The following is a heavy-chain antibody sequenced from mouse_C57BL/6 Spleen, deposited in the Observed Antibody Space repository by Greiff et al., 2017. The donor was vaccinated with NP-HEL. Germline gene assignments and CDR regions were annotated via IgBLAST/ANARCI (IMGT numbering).Heavy chain of an antibody. CDR2: IWWDDDK. D-gene: IGHD2-4*01. V-gene: IGHV8-8*01. J-gene: IGHJ4*01. Sequence: QVTLKESGPGILQPSQTLSLTCSFSGFSLSTFGMGVGWIRQPSGKGLEWLAHIWWDDDKYYNPALKSRLTISKDTSKNQVFLKIANVDTADTATYYCARVIYYDYDKTMDYWGQGTSVTVSS. CDR3: ARVIYYDYDKTMDY. CDR1: GFSLSTFGMG.